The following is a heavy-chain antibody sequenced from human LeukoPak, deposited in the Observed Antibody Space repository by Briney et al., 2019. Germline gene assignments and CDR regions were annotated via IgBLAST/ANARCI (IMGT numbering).Heavy chain of an antibody. CDR1: GGTFSSYA. D-gene: IGHD3-3*01. V-gene: IGHV1-69*01. Sequence: SVKVSCKASGGTFSSYAISWVRQAPGQGLEWMGGIIPIFGTANYAQRFQGRVTITADESTSTAYMELSSLRSEDTAVYYCARDRYREYDFWSGYYSDWFDPWGQGTLVTVSS. CDR3: ARDRYREYDFWSGYYSDWFDP. CDR2: IIPIFGTA. J-gene: IGHJ5*02.